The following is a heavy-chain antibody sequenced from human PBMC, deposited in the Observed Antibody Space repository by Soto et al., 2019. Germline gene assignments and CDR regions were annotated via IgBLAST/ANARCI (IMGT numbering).Heavy chain of an antibody. Sequence: GGSLKNSCKGSWYSFTSYWDGWVRQMPGKRPEGTGTIYPGASDTRYSPSFQGQVTISADKSISPAYPQWSSLTASDTAMYCCARPGYSSSWYPNYYYYGMDVWGQGTTVTVSS. J-gene: IGHJ6*02. CDR3: ARPGYSSSWYPNYYYYGMDV. D-gene: IGHD6-13*01. CDR2: IYPGASDT. CDR1: WYSFTSYW. V-gene: IGHV5-51*01.